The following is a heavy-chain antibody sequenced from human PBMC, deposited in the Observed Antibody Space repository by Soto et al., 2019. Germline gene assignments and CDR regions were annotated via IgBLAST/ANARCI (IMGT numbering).Heavy chain of an antibody. V-gene: IGHV3-23*01. CDR2: ISGGVTYT. J-gene: IGHJ5*01. Sequence: EVQLLESGGGLAQPGGSLRLSCTASGFPYSTYAMSWVRQAPGKGLEWVSTISGGVTYTYYTDSVKGRFTVSRDNSKNTVFLQMNSLSAEDTATYYCARVGYYNSGWFDSWCQGTLVTVS. CDR1: GFPYSTYA. CDR3: ARVGYYNSGWFDS. D-gene: IGHD6-25*01.